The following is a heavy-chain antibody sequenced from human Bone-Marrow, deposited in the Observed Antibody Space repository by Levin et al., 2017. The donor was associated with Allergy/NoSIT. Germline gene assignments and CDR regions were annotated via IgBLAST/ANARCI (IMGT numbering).Heavy chain of an antibody. Sequence: GGSLRLSCAASGFTFSNYNMDWVRQAPGKGLEWVSSISGSSAYKFYADPVKGRFTISRDNAKNSLFLQMDSLRAEDTAVYYWARPFYCSDRNNCHDAFDVWGRGTLVAVSS. D-gene: IGHD3-22*01. V-gene: IGHV3-21*01. CDR2: ISGSSAYK. J-gene: IGHJ3*01. CDR1: GFTFSNYN. CDR3: ARPFYCSDRNNCHDAFDV.